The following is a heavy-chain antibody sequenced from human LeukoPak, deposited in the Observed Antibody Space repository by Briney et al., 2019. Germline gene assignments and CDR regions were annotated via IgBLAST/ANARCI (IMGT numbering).Heavy chain of an antibody. J-gene: IGHJ4*02. Sequence: PGGSLRLSCAASGFTFSNYWMGWVRQAPGKGLEWVANVAKGGGGQNYADSVEGRFTISRDNAKNSLYLQMNSLRAEDTAVYYCVRDRDYYAIDYWGQGTLVTVSS. CDR3: VRDRDYYAIDY. D-gene: IGHD3-22*01. V-gene: IGHV3-7*01. CDR2: VAKGGGGQ. CDR1: GFTFSNYW.